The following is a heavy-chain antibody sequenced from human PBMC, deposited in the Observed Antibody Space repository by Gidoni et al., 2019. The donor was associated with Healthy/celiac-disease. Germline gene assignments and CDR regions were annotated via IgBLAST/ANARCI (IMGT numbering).Heavy chain of an antibody. CDR2: IKQDGSEK. V-gene: IGHV3-7*01. CDR1: GFPCSSCC. D-gene: IGHD2-2*02. Sequence: EVQLVGSGGGLVQPGGALRLACAASGFPCSSCCTVWVRQAPGTGLEWVANIKQDGSEKYYVDSVKGRFTISRDNAKNSLYLQMNSLRAEDTAVYYCARDLYCSSTSCYKRAEYFQHWGQGTLVTVSS. J-gene: IGHJ1*01. CDR3: ARDLYCSSTSCYKRAEYFQH.